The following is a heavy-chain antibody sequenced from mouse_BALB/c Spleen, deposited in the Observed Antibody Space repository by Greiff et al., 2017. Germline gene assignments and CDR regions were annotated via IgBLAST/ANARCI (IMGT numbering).Heavy chain of an antibody. CDR3: ARSDGYPWFAY. J-gene: IGHJ3*01. Sequence: EVQLQESGGGLVQPGGSLKLSCAASGFTFSSYTMSWVRQTPEKRLEWVAYISNGGGSTYYPDTVKGRFTISRDNAKNTLYLQMSSLKSEDTAMYYCARSDGYPWFAYWGQGTLVTVSA. CDR1: GFTFSSYT. D-gene: IGHD2-3*01. V-gene: IGHV5-12-2*01. CDR2: ISNGGGST.